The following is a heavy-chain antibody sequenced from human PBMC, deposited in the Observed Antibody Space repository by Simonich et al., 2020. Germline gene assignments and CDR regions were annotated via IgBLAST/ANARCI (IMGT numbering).Heavy chain of an antibody. D-gene: IGHD7-27*01. CDR1: GYTFTSYG. V-gene: IGHV1-18*01. J-gene: IGHJ6*03. CDR2: MSPYNGNT. Sequence: QVQLVQSGAEVKKPGASVKVSCKASGYTFTSYGISWVGQAPGQGLEWMGWMSPYNGNTNYAQKLQGRVTMTTDTSISTAYMGLSRLRSDDTAVYYCARGALTGDYYYMDVWGKGTTVTVSS. CDR3: ARGALTGDYYYMDV.